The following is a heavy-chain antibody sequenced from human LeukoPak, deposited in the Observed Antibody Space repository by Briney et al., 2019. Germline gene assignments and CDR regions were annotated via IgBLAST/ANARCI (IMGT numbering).Heavy chain of an antibody. CDR2: VKGGGIST. CDR3: ATGPYAAFEM. V-gene: IGHV3-74*01. D-gene: IGHD2-2*01. CDR1: GFTFTKFW. Sequence: GGPLRLSCAASGFTFTKFWMHWVRQAPGRGLVWVSRVKGGGISTLYADSVKGRFTISRDNAKNTLYLQMNSLRADDTALYYCATGPYAAFEMWGQGTMVTVSS. J-gene: IGHJ3*02.